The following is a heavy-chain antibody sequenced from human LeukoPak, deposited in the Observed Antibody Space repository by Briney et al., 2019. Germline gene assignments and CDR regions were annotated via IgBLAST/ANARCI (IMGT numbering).Heavy chain of an antibody. CDR2: IYHSGST. D-gene: IGHD3-16*01. CDR1: GGSISSGGYS. V-gene: IGHV4-30-2*01. J-gene: IGHJ4*02. Sequence: SQTLSLTCAVSGGSISSGGYSWSWIRQPPGKGLEWIGYIYHSGSTYYNPSLKSRVTISVDRPKNQFSLKLSSVTAADTAVYYCARGGTSPRQYYFDYWGQGTLVTVSS. CDR3: ARGGTSPRQYYFDY.